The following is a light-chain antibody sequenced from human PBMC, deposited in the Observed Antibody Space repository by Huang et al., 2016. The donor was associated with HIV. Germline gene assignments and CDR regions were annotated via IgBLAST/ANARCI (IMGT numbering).Light chain of an antibody. CDR2: KVS. V-gene: IGKV2-30*02. Sequence: DVVMTQSPVSLPVTLGQPASISCRSSQSLGHSDGNTYLNWFQQRPGQSPRRLIYKVSIRHVWVPDRVSGRRSGTDFTLKISWVEAGDVGVYYCIQGSRWWITFGQGTRLDIK. CDR3: IQGSRWWIT. J-gene: IGKJ5*01. CDR1: QSLGHSDGNTY.